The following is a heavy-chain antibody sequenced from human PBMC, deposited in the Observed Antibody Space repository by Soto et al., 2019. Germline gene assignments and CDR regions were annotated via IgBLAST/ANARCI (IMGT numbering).Heavy chain of an antibody. CDR3: ARDTGAGTYYYYGMDV. CDR2: IDWDDDK. J-gene: IGHJ6*02. Sequence: SGPTLVNPTQTLTLTCTFSGFSLSTSGMCVSWIRQPPGKALEWLARIDWDDDKYYSTSLKTRLTISKDTSKNQVVLTMTNMDPVDTATYYCARDTGAGTYYYYGMDVWGQGTTVTVSS. V-gene: IGHV2-70*11. CDR1: GFSLSTSGMC. D-gene: IGHD6-19*01.